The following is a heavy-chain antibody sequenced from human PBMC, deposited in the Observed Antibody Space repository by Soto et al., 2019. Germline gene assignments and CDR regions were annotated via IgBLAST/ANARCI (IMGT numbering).Heavy chain of an antibody. CDR2: ISDYNGNT. D-gene: IGHD3-16*01. CDR3: AIGGTPIDY. J-gene: IGHJ4*02. CDR1: GYTFTNFG. Sequence: QVQLVQSGAEVKKPGASVKVSCKASGYTFTNFGISWVRRAPGQGLEWMGWISDYNGNTNYAQKFQGRVTMTTVTSTSTAYMEVRSLRFDDTAVYYCAIGGTPIDYCGQGTLVTVSS. V-gene: IGHV1-18*01.